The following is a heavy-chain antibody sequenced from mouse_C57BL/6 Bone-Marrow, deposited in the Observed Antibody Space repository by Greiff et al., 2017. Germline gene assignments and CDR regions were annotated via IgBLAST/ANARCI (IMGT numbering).Heavy chain of an antibody. J-gene: IGHJ3*01. Sequence: QVHVKQSGAELARPGASVKMSCKASGYTFTSYTMHWVKQRPGQGLEWIGYINPSSGYTKYNQKFKDKATLTADKSSSTAYMQLSSLTSEDSAVYYCARSGHYWYYGSSPWFAYWGQGTLVTVSA. CDR1: GYTFTSYT. V-gene: IGHV1-4*01. CDR2: INPSSGYT. CDR3: ARSGHYWYYGSSPWFAY. D-gene: IGHD1-1*01.